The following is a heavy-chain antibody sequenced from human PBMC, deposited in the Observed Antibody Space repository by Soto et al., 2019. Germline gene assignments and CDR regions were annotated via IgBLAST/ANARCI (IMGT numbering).Heavy chain of an antibody. CDR2: IVPIFGTA. V-gene: IGHV1-69*12. D-gene: IGHD5-18*01. CDR3: ARDGGGDTAMAQDYYYGMDV. Sequence: QVQLVQSGAEVKKPGSSVKVSCKASGGTFSSYAISWVRQAPGQGLEWMGGIVPIFGTANYAQKFQGRVTITAHESTSTAYMELSSLRSEDTAVYYCARDGGGDTAMAQDYYYGMDVWGQGTTVTVSS. CDR1: GGTFSSYA. J-gene: IGHJ6*02.